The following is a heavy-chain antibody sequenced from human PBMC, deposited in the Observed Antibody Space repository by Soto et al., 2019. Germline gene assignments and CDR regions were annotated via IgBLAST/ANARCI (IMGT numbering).Heavy chain of an antibody. D-gene: IGHD6-13*01. J-gene: IGHJ6*02. CDR3: ARDAGIAAAGTGYYYGMDV. CDR2: IYYSGST. CDR1: GGSISSGGYY. Sequence: SETLSLTCTVSGGSISSGGYYWSWIRQHPGKGLEWIGYIYYSGSTYYNPSLKSRVTISVDTSKNQFSLKLSSVTAADTAVYYCARDAGIAAAGTGYYYGMDVWGQGTTVTVSS. V-gene: IGHV4-31*03.